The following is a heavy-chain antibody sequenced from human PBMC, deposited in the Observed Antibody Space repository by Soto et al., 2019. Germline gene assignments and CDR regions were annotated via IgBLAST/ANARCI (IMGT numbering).Heavy chain of an antibody. D-gene: IGHD1-26*01. V-gene: IGHV1-18*01. CDR1: GYTFTSYG. CDR2: ISAYNGNT. Sequence: ASVKVSCKASGYTFTSYGISWVRQAPGQGLEWMGWISAYNGNTNYAQKLQGRVTMTTDTSTSTAYMEMRSLRYDDTAVYYCARDTWEIMMGYYYYGMDVWGQGATVTVSS. CDR3: ARDTWEIMMGYYYYGMDV. J-gene: IGHJ6*02.